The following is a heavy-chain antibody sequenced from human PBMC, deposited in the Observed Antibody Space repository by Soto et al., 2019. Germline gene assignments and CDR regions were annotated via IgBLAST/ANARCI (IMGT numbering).Heavy chain of an antibody. V-gene: IGHV1-3*01. CDR1: GYTFTSYA. CDR2: INAGNGNT. J-gene: IGHJ4*02. D-gene: IGHD2-2*02. Sequence: QVQLVQSGAEVKKPGASVKVSCKASGYTFTSYAMHWVRQAPGQRLEWMGWINAGNGNTKYSQKFQGRVTITRDTSGSTAYMELSSLRSEDTAVYYCAKSATIPAAIAYWGQGTLVTVSS. CDR3: AKSATIPAAIAY.